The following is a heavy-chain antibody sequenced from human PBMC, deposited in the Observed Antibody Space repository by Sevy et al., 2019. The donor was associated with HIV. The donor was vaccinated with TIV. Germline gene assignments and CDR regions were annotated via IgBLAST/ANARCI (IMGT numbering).Heavy chain of an antibody. CDR3: ARDLKMRVDTGIVDY. V-gene: IGHV3-21*01. CDR1: GFTFSSYS. D-gene: IGHD5-18*01. Sequence: GGSLRLSCAASGFTFSSYSMNWVRQAPGKGLEWVSSISSSSSYIYYADSVKGRFTISRDNAKNSLYLQMNSLRAEETAVYYCARDLKMRVDTGIVDYWGQGTLVTVSS. CDR2: ISSSSSYI. J-gene: IGHJ4*02.